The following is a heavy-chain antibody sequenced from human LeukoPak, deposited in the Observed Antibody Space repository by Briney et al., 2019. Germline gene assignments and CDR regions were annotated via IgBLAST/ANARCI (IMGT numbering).Heavy chain of an antibody. Sequence: SETLSLTCTVSGGSISSSSYYWGWIRQPPGKGLEWIGSIYYSGSTYYNPSLKSRVTISVDTSKNQFSLKLSSVTAADTAVYYCAFKPAYYDSSGSTDYWGQGTLVTVSS. D-gene: IGHD3-22*01. CDR2: IYYSGST. J-gene: IGHJ4*02. CDR1: GGSISSSSYY. CDR3: AFKPAYYDSSGSTDY. V-gene: IGHV4-39*01.